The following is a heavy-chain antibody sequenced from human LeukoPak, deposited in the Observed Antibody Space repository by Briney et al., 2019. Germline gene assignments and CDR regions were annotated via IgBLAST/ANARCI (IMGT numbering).Heavy chain of an antibody. CDR2: IKQDGSEK. V-gene: IGHV3-7*03. J-gene: IGHJ4*02. D-gene: IGHD3-10*01. CDR1: GFTFSTYW. CDR3: ARDDRIMVRGVPDY. Sequence: GGSLRLSCAASGFTFSTYWTSWVRQAPGKGLEWVANIKQDGSEKFYVDSVKGRFTISRDNAKNSMYLQMNSLRAEDTAVYYCARDDRIMVRGVPDYWGQGTQVTVSS.